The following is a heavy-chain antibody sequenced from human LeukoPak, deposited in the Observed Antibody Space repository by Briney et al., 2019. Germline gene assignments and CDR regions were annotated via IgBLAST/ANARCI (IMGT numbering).Heavy chain of an antibody. D-gene: IGHD2-2*01. J-gene: IGHJ4*02. Sequence: ASEKASCKASGYTFTGYYMHWVRQAPGQGLEWMGWINPNSGGTNYAQKFQGRVTMTRDTSISTAYMELSRLRSDDTAVYYCARAGYCSSTSCYASRNFDYWGQGTLVTVSS. CDR1: GYTFTGYY. V-gene: IGHV1-2*02. CDR3: ARAGYCSSTSCYASRNFDY. CDR2: INPNSGGT.